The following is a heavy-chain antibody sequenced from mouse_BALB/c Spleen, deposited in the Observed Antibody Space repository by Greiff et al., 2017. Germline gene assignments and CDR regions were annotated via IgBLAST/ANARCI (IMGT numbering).Heavy chain of an antibody. J-gene: IGHJ1*01. V-gene: IGHV5-6-2*01. CDR2: INSNGGST. CDR3: ARRWLLLYWYFDV. CDR1: GFTFSSYY. Sequence: EVKVVESGGGLVKPGGSLKLSCAASGFTFSSYYMSWVRQTPEKRLELVAAINSNGGSTYYPDTVKGRFTISRDNAKNTLYLQMSSLKSEDTALYYCARRWLLLYWYFDVWGAGTTVTGSS. D-gene: IGHD2-3*01.